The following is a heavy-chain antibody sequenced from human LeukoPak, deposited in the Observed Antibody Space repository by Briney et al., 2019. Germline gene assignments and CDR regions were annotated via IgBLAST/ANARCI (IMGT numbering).Heavy chain of an antibody. Sequence: PSETLSLTCTVSGGSISSYYWSWIRQPAGKGLEWIGRIYTSGSTNYNPSLKSRVTMSVDTSKNQFSLKLSSVTAADTAVYYCARDSGPSPFWSGYFSWFDPWGQGTLVTVSS. CDR2: IYTSGST. CDR1: GGSISSYY. V-gene: IGHV4-4*07. D-gene: IGHD3-3*01. CDR3: ARDSGPSPFWSGYFSWFDP. J-gene: IGHJ5*02.